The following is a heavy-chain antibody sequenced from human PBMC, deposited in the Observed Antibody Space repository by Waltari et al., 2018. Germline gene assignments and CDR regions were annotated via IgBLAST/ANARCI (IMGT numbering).Heavy chain of an antibody. J-gene: IGHJ5*02. CDR2: IYTSGST. V-gene: IGHV4-4*07. CDR1: GFTFSSYG. D-gene: IGHD6-13*01. CDR3: AREEDSSSYAINNWFDP. Sequence: QVQLVESGGGVVQPGRSLRLSCAASGFTFSSYGMHWVRQAPGKGLEWIGRIYTSGSTNYNPSLKSRVTMSVDTSKNQFSLKLSSVTAADTAVYYCAREEDSSSYAINNWFDPWGQGTLVTVSS.